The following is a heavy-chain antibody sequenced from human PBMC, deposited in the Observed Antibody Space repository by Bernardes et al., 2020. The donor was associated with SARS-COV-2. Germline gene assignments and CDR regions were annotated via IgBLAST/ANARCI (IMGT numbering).Heavy chain of an antibody. Sequence: SETLSLTCTVSGGSISSSSYYWGWIRQPPGKGLEWIGSIYYSGSTYYNPSLKSRVTISVDTSKNQFSLKLSSVTAADTAVYYCARVGIAAVPFYYYYMDVWGKGTTVTVSS. J-gene: IGHJ6*03. V-gene: IGHV4-39*07. CDR3: ARVGIAAVPFYYYYMDV. D-gene: IGHD6-13*01. CDR1: GGSISSSSYY. CDR2: IYYSGST.